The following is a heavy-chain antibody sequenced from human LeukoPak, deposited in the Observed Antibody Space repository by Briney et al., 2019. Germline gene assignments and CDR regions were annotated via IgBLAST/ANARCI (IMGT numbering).Heavy chain of an antibody. Sequence: ASVKVSCKASGYTFTSYYMHWVRQAPGQGLEWMGIINPSGGSTSYAQKFQGRVTMTRDTSTSTAYMELSSLRSENTAVYYCARDWGGYDYPSDAFDIWGQGTMVTVSS. CDR1: GYTFTSYY. V-gene: IGHV1-46*01. CDR3: ARDWGGYDYPSDAFDI. CDR2: INPSGGST. D-gene: IGHD5-12*01. J-gene: IGHJ3*02.